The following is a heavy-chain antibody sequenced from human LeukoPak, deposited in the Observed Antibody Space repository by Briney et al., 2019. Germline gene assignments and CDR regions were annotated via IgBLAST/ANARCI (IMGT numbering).Heavy chain of an antibody. CDR2: IHYSGTT. D-gene: IGHD4-11*01. Sequence: ASETLSLTCTVSGGSISSGGYYWSWIRQHPGKGLEWIGSIHYSGTTYYNPSLKSRVTISIDTSNNQFSLKLSSVTAADTAVYYCARGTPYNPWGQGTLVTVSS. CDR3: ARGTPYNP. V-gene: IGHV4-39*07. J-gene: IGHJ5*02. CDR1: GGSISSGGYY.